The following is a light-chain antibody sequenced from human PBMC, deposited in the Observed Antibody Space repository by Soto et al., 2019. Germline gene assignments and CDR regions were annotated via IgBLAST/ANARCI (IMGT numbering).Light chain of an antibody. CDR2: GAS. CDR1: QSVSNNY. Sequence: EILLTQSPGTLSLSAGERATLSCRASQSVSNNYLAWYQQKPGQAPSLLIYGASNRATGIPDTLSGSGSGTDFTLTISRPEPEDFAVYYCQQYGTSGTFGQGTKVDIK. J-gene: IGKJ1*01. CDR3: QQYGTSGT. V-gene: IGKV3-20*01.